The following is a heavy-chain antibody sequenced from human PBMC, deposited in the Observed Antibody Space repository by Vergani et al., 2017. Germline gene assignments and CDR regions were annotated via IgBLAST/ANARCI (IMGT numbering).Heavy chain of an antibody. CDR1: GYTFTSYY. CDR3: ARDGDSSGDYGLNAVDI. CDR2: INPSGGST. Sequence: VQLVQSGAEVKKPGASVKVSCKASGYTFTSYYMHWVRQAPGQGLEWMGIINPSGGSTSYAQKFQGRVTMTRDTSTRTVYRELSSLRSEDTAVYYCARDGDSSGDYGLNAVDIWGQGTRVTVSS. D-gene: IGHD3-22*01. V-gene: IGHV1-46*01. J-gene: IGHJ3*02.